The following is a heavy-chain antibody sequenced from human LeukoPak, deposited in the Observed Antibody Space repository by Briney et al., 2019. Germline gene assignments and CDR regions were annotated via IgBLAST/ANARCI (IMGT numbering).Heavy chain of an antibody. CDR2: ISAYNGNT. V-gene: IGHV1-18*01. J-gene: IGHJ5*02. Sequence: ASVKVSCKASGYTFTSYGISWVRQAPGQGLEWMGWISAYNGNTDYAQKFQGRVTMTTDTSTNTAYMELRSLRSDDTAVYYCARENYDFWSGPLGNWFDPWGQGTLVTVSS. D-gene: IGHD3-3*01. CDR1: GYTFTSYG. CDR3: ARENYDFWSGPLGNWFDP.